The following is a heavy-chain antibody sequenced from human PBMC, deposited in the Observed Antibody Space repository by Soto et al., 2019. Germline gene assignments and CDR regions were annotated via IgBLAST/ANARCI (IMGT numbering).Heavy chain of an antibody. CDR1: GDSVSSDITS. CDR3: ARGNALDV. CDR2: TYYRSKWFH. V-gene: IGHV6-1*01. Sequence: QGQLQQSGPGLVKPSQTLSLTCAISGDSVSSDITSWNWIRQSPSRGLEWLGRTYYRSKWFHDYAASVKSRITINPDTSKNQFSLELNSMTPEDTGVYYCARGNALDVWGQGTVVTVSS. J-gene: IGHJ3*01. D-gene: IGHD3-10*01.